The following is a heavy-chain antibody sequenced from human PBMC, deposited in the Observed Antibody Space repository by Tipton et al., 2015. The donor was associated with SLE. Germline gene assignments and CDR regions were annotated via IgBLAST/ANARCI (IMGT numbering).Heavy chain of an antibody. V-gene: IGHV4-61*01. CDR3: ARVRVGATTGVDY. CDR1: GGSVSSGSYY. Sequence: TLSLTCTVSGGSVSSGSYYWSWIRQPPGKGLEWIGEINHSGSTDYNPSLKSRVTIPVDTSKNQLSLKLSSVTAADTAVYYCARVRVGATTGVDYWGQGTLVTVSS. J-gene: IGHJ4*02. D-gene: IGHD1-26*01. CDR2: INHSGST.